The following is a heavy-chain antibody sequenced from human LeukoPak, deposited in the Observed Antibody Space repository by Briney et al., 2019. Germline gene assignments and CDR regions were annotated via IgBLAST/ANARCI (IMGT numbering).Heavy chain of an antibody. V-gene: IGHV3-7*01. Sequence: GGSLRLSCAASGLIFSKYWMTWVRQAPGKGLEWVASIKPDGSEKYYLDSVKGRFTISRDNAKNSLYLQMNSLRAEDTAVYYCAELGITMIGGVWGKGTTVTISS. CDR1: GLIFSKYW. D-gene: IGHD3-10*02. CDR3: AELGITMIGGV. CDR2: IKPDGSEK. J-gene: IGHJ6*04.